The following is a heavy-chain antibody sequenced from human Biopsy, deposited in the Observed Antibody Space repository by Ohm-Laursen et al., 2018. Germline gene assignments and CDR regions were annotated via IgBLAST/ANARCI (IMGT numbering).Heavy chain of an antibody. J-gene: IGHJ4*02. CDR1: GFNNNGGRYF. CDR3: ARLGSGANFPTFFDF. Sequence: SQTLSLTCAVSGFNNNGGRYFWKWLRHHPGRVVEWFGNIFYRSNTYYNPSLKSRVTISVDTSKNQLFLKLRAVTAADKAVYYGARLGSGANFPTFFDFWGQGALVTVSS. D-gene: IGHD2-15*01. V-gene: IGHV4-31*11. CDR2: IFYRSNT.